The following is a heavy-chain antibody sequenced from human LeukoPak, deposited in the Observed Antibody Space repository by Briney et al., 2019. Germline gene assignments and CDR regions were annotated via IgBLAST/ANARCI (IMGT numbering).Heavy chain of an antibody. CDR2: IYGGGNI. J-gene: IGHJ4*02. V-gene: IGHV3-53*01. CDR3: ARGAGYNYPYYFDS. D-gene: IGHD5-24*01. Sequence: PGGSLRLSCAASGFTVSSNYMNWVRQAPGKGLEWVSVIYGGGNIHYADSVKGRFTISRDNSKNTLYLQMNSLRAEDTAVYYCARGAGYNYPYYFDSWGQGTLVTVSS. CDR1: GFTVSSNY.